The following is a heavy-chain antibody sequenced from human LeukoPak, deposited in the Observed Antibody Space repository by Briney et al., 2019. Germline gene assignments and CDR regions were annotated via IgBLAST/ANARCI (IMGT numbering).Heavy chain of an antibody. CDR1: GYTFTGYY. CDR3: ARGPLSRVGDGYNLPDY. D-gene: IGHD5-24*01. CDR2: IIPIFGTA. V-gene: IGHV1-69*13. Sequence: GASVKVSCKASGYTFTGYYMHWVRQAPGQGLEWMGGIIPIFGTANYAQKFQGRVTITADESTSTAYMELSSLRSEDTAVYYCARGPLSRVGDGYNLPDYWGQGTLVTVSS. J-gene: IGHJ4*02.